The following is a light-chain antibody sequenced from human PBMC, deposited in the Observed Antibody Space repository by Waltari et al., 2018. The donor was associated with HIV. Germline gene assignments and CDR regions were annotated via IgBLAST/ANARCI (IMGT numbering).Light chain of an antibody. CDR3: QSYDSSNHGV. J-gene: IGLJ3*02. V-gene: IGLV6-57*04. Sequence: NFMLTQPHSVSESPGKTVAISCTRSSGSIASNYVQWYQQRPGSAPTTVIYEDNQRHPWVPDRFSGSIDSSSNSASLTISGLKTEDEADYYCQSYDSSNHGVFGGGTKLTVL. CDR2: EDN. CDR1: SGSIASNY.